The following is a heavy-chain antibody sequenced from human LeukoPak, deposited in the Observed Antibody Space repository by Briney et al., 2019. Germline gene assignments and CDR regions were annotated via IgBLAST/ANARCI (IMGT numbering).Heavy chain of an antibody. J-gene: IGHJ4*02. CDR2: IIPIFGTA. CDR3: ARGPSGYHNT. Sequence: SVKVSCKASGYTFTGYYMRWVRQAPGQGLEWMGGIIPIFGTANYAQKFQGRVTITADESTSTAYMELSSLRSEDTAVYYCARGPSGYHNTGGQGTLVTVSS. V-gene: IGHV1-69*13. D-gene: IGHD5-12*01. CDR1: GYTFTGYY.